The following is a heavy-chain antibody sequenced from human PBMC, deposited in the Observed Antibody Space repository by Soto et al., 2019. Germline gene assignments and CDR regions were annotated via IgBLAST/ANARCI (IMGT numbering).Heavy chain of an antibody. Sequence: QVQLQQWAAGLLKPSETLSLTCAVYGGSFSGYYWSWIRQPPGKGLEWIGEINHSGSTNYNPSLNSRVPISLDTSKNQFSLKLSSVPAAATAVYYCSRSEEPAPHYWGQGTLVTVSS. CDR2: INHSGST. D-gene: IGHD2-15*01. J-gene: IGHJ4*02. CDR1: GGSFSGYY. V-gene: IGHV4-34*01. CDR3: SRSEEPAPHY.